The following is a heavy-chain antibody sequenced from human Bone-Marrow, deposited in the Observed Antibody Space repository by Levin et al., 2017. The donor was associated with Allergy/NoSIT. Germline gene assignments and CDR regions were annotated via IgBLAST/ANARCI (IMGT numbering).Heavy chain of an antibody. CDR3: ARGSYSPTY. D-gene: IGHD4-11*01. V-gene: IGHV3-7*01. J-gene: IGHJ4*02. CDR2: IKQDGSEQ. Sequence: GGSLRLSCAASGFTFSSYSMNWVRQAPGKGLEWVANIKQDGSEQYYVDSVKGRFTISRDNAKNSLYLQMNSLRAEDTAVYYCARGSYSPTYWGQGTLVTVSS. CDR1: GFTFSSYS.